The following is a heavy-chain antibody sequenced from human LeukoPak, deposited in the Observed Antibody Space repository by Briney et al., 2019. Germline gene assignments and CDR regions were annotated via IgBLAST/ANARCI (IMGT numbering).Heavy chain of an antibody. J-gene: IGHJ6*03. CDR3: AKGLSGWYVDYYDMDV. CDR1: GFTFSSYW. V-gene: IGHV3-74*01. Sequence: GESLRLSCAASGFTFSSYWMHWVRQAPGKGLVWVSRINSDGSSTSYADSVKGRFTISRDNAKNTLYLQMNSLRAADTAVYYCAKGLSGWYVDYYDMDVWGKGTTVTISS. D-gene: IGHD6-19*01. CDR2: INSDGSST.